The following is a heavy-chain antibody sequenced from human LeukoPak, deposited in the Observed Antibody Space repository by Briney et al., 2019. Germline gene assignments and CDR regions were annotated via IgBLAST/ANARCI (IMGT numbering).Heavy chain of an antibody. Sequence: GGSLRLSCVASGFAFNIYSMNWVRQAPGKGLEWVANIKHDGSEKYYVDSVKGRFAISRDNAKNSLYLQMNSLRAEDTALYYCAKKLFTGMGYYFDSWGQGTLVTVSS. D-gene: IGHD3-10*01. V-gene: IGHV3-7*03. CDR1: GFAFNIYS. CDR2: IKHDGSEK. CDR3: AKKLFTGMGYYFDS. J-gene: IGHJ4*02.